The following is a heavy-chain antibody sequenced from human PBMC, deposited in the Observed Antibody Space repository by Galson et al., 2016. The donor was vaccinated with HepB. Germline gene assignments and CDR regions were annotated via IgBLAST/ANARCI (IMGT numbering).Heavy chain of an antibody. Sequence: SETLSLTCAVYGGSFSGYHWSWIRQPPGKGLEWIGEINHSGYTNYNPSLKSRVTISVDTSKNQFSLKLSSVTAADTAVFYCARVSLRGSGKVGFDPWGQGTLVTVSS. D-gene: IGHD3-10*01. CDR2: INHSGYT. J-gene: IGHJ5*02. CDR1: GGSFSGYH. V-gene: IGHV4-34*01. CDR3: ARVSLRGSGKVGFDP.